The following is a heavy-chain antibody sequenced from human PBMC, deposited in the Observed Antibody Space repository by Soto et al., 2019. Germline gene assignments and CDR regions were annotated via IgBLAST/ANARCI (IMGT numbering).Heavy chain of an antibody. CDR2: ISGSGGST. CDR3: AKDRVVPGPGGWFDP. D-gene: IGHD2-2*01. V-gene: IGHV3-23*01. Sequence: GGSLRLSCAASGFTFSSYAMSWVRQAPGKGLEWVSAISGSGGSTYYADSVKGRFTISRDNSKNTLYLQMNSLSAEDTAVYYCAKDRVVPGPGGWFDPWGQGTLVTVSS. CDR1: GFTFSSYA. J-gene: IGHJ5*02.